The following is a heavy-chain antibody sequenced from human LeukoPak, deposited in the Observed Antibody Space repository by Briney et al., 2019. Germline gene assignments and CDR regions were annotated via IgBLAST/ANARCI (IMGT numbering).Heavy chain of an antibody. D-gene: IGHD1-14*01. J-gene: IGHJ3*02. V-gene: IGHV4-59*08. Sequence: SETLSLTCTGSGGSISSYYWSWLRQPPGKGLEWIAYIYYSGSTNYNPSLKSRVTISVDTSKNQFSLKLSSVTAADTAVYYCATQPGEKDLFHIWGKGKMAPVFS. CDR2: IYYSGST. CDR1: GGSISSYY. CDR3: ATQPGEKDLFHI.